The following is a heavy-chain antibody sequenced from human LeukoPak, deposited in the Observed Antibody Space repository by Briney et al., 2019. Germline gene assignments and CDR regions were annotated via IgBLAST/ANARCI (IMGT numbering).Heavy chain of an antibody. CDR2: ISTGSTYT. CDR1: GFTFSDYY. Sequence: GGSLRLSCAASGFTFSDYYMTWIRQAPGKGLERLSYISTGSTYTNYANSVKGRFTISRDNAKNSLYLQLNSLRAEDTAVYYCTREDNWYFDLWGRGTLVTVSS. CDR3: TREDNWYFDL. V-gene: IGHV3-11*05. J-gene: IGHJ2*01.